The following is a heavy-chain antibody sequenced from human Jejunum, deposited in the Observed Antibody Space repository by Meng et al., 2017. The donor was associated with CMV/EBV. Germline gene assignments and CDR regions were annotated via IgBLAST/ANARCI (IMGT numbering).Heavy chain of an antibody. V-gene: IGHV3-53*01. CDR1: GYTVSSNY. J-gene: IGHJ4*02. CDR2: MYAGDSA. Sequence: AVGGYTVSSNYMGWVSQAPGRGMGWDSVMYAGDSACNEDYVKDRFTISRENSKNTLYLQMNSLRAEDTAVYYCARGNIAAELFDYWGQGTLVTVSS. D-gene: IGHD6-6*01. CDR3: ARGNIAAELFDY.